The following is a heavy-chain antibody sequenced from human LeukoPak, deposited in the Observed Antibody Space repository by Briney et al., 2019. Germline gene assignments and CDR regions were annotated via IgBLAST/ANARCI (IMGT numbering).Heavy chain of an antibody. CDR1: AGSVSSSRYY. V-gene: IGHV4-39*07. D-gene: IGHD5-12*01. Sequence: SETLSLTCTVSAGSVSSSRYYWGWIRQPPGKGLEWIGSFFYSGSTYYNPSLKSRVTISVDTSKNQFSLKLSSVTAADTAVYYCARVEDSGYDYRGRFDPWGQGTLVTVSS. CDR3: ARVEDSGYDYRGRFDP. CDR2: FFYSGST. J-gene: IGHJ5*02.